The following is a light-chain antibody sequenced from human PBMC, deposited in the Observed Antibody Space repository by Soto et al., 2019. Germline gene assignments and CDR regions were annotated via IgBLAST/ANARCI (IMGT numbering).Light chain of an antibody. CDR3: QQRGNWPPT. CDR2: DTS. Sequence: EIVLTQSPATLSLSPGETATLSCRASQSVGSHLAWYQQKPGQAPRLLIYDTSNRATGIPARFSGSGSRTDFTLTISSLDPEDFAVYHCQQRGNWPPTFGPGTKVDIK. CDR1: QSVGSH. V-gene: IGKV3-11*01. J-gene: IGKJ3*01.